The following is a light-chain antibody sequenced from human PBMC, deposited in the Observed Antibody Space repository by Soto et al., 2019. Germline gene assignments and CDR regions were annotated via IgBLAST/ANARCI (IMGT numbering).Light chain of an antibody. CDR1: SSDVGAYDY. J-gene: IGLJ2*01. CDR3: SSYTSSTTLSVV. Sequence: QSALTQPASVSGSPGQSITISCTGTSSDVGAYDYVSWYQQHPGEVPKLMIFDVSDRPSGVSNRFSGSKSGNTASLTISGLQAEDEADYYCSSYTSSTTLSVVFGGGTKLTVL. V-gene: IGLV2-14*03. CDR2: DVS.